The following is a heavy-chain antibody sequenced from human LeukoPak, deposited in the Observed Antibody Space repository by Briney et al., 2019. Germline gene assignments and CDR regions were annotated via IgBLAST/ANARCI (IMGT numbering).Heavy chain of an antibody. CDR1: GGSISSSSYY. J-gene: IGHJ4*02. CDR2: IYYSGST. D-gene: IGHD4-11*01. V-gene: IGHV4-39*01. CDR3: AKVSPRMTTVTTWVQY. Sequence: SETLSLTCTVSGGSISSSSYYWGWIRQPPGKGLEWIGSIYYSGSTYYNPSLKSRVTISVDTSKNQFSLKLSSVTAADTAVYYCAKVSPRMTTVTTWVQYWGQGTLVTVSS.